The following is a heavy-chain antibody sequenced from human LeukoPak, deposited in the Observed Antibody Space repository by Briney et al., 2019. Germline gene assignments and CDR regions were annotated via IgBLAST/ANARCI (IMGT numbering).Heavy chain of an antibody. V-gene: IGHV3-21*01. D-gene: IGHD3-3*01. J-gene: IGHJ4*02. Sequence: GGSLRLSCAASGFTFSSYSMNWVRQAPGKGLEWVSSISSSSGYIYYADSVKGRFTISRDNAKNSLYLQMNSLRAEDTAVYYCARDGYYDFWSSFDYWGQGTLVSVSS. CDR3: ARDGYYDFWSSFDY. CDR2: ISSSSGYI. CDR1: GFTFSSYS.